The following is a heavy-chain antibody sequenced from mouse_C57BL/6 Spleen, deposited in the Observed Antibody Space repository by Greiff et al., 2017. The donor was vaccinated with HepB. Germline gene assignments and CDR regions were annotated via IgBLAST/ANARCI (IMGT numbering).Heavy chain of an antibody. V-gene: IGHV5-17*01. Sequence: EVHLVESGGGLVKPGGSLKLSCAASGFTFSDYGMHWVRQAPEKGLEWVAYISSGSSTIYYADTVKGRFTISRDNAKNTLFLQMTSLRSEDTAMHYCARYYGNYVGAMDYWGQGTSVTVSS. CDR3: ARYYGNYVGAMDY. J-gene: IGHJ4*01. CDR1: GFTFSDYG. D-gene: IGHD2-1*01. CDR2: ISSGSSTI.